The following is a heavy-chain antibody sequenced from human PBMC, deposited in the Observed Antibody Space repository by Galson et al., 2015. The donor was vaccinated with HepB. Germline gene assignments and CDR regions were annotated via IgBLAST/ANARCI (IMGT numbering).Heavy chain of an antibody. CDR1: GGTFSSYA. J-gene: IGHJ3*02. V-gene: IGHV1-69*13. Sequence: SVKVSCKASGGTFSSYAISWVRQAPGQGLEWMGGIIPIFGTANYAQKFQGRVTITADESTSTAYMELRSLRSEDTAVYYCTRAGLSGGDAFDIWGQGTMVTVSS. CDR2: IIPIFGTA. CDR3: TRAGLSGGDAFDI. D-gene: IGHD7-27*01.